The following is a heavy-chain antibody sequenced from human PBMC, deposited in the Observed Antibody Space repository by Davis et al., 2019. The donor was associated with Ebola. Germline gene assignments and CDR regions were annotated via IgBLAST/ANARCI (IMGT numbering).Heavy chain of an antibody. Sequence: SETLSLTCAAYGGSFSGYYWSWIRQPPGKGLEWIGEINHSGSTNYNPSLKSRVTISVDTSKNQFSLKLSSVTAADTAVYYCARERAYSSSWYWFDPWGQGTLVTVSS. D-gene: IGHD6-13*01. CDR3: ARERAYSSSWYWFDP. V-gene: IGHV4-34*01. CDR1: GGSFSGYY. J-gene: IGHJ5*02. CDR2: INHSGST.